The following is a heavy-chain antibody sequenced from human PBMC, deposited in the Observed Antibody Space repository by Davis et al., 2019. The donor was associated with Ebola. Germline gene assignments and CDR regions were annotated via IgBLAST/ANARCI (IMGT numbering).Heavy chain of an antibody. D-gene: IGHD6-6*01. Sequence: SVHVSRQASVYTLPRYTMHCVRQAPGQKLEWMGWFNAGNGDTGSSQKFQDRVTITTDTSPSTGYMELNSLGSDDTAVYYCARRQLGSYKYGFAVWGQGTTVTVSS. V-gene: IGHV1-3*01. CDR1: VYTLPRYT. CDR3: ARRQLGSYKYGFAV. CDR2: FNAGNGDT. J-gene: IGHJ6*02.